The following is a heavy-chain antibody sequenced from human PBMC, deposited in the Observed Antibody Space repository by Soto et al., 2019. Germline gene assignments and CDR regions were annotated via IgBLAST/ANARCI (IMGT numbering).Heavy chain of an antibody. D-gene: IGHD1-26*01. CDR2: INPITGSA. CDR1: GYTFTNFY. CDR3: ARPNAVVTPLSWDF. V-gene: IGHV1-46*01. Sequence: ASVKVSCKASGYTFTNFYMHWVRQTHGQGFEWMGVINPITGSADYALTFQGRIAMTRDTSTSTVFMELSSLRSEDTAVYFCARPNAVVTPLSWDFWGQGTQLTVSS. J-gene: IGHJ4*02.